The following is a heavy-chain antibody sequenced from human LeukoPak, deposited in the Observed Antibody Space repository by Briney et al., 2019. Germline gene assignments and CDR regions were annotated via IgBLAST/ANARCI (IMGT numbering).Heavy chain of an antibody. CDR2: IYYSGST. J-gene: IGHJ4*02. CDR3: ARAYTTSSATLGY. D-gene: IGHD6-6*01. CDR1: GGSISNYY. V-gene: IGHV4-59*01. Sequence: PSETLSLTCTVSGGSISNYYWSWIRQPLGKGLEWIAYIYYSGSTNYNPSLKSRVTISVDTSKNQFSLKLSSVTAADTAVYYCARAYTTSSATLGYWGRGTLVTVSS.